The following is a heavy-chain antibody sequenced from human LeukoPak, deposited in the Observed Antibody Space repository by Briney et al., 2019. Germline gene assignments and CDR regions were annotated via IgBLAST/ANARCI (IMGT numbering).Heavy chain of an antibody. V-gene: IGHV4-59*01. Sequence: SETLSLTCTVSGGSISSYYWSWIRQPPGKGLEWIGYIYYSGSTNYNPSLKSRVTISVDTSKNQFSLKLSSVTAADTAVYYCASGSGATAGSGSYPPDYWGQGTLVTVSS. CDR3: ASGSGATAGSGSYPPDY. J-gene: IGHJ4*02. D-gene: IGHD3-10*01. CDR2: IYYSGST. CDR1: GGSISSYY.